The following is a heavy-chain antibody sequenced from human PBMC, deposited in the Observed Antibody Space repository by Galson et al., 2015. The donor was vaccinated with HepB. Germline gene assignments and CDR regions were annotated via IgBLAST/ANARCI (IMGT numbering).Heavy chain of an antibody. D-gene: IGHD6-19*01. CDR3: AKDPYLYSALAGTMAGFDY. V-gene: IGHV3-30*18. CDR2: ISYDGSNK. CDR1: GFTFTNFA. Sequence: SLRPSCAASGFTFTNFAMHWVRQAPGKGLEWVAIISYDGSNKYYADSVKGRFTISRDNSKNTLYLQMNSLRAEDKALYYCAKDPYLYSALAGTMAGFDYWGQGTLVTVSS. J-gene: IGHJ4*02.